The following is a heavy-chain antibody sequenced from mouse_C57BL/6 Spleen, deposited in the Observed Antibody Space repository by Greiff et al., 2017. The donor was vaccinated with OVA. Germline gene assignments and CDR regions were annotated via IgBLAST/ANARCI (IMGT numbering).Heavy chain of an antibody. CDR1: GYAFSSYW. J-gene: IGHJ2*01. CDR3: ARSSSIYYLFYFDY. Sequence: VQLVESGAELVKPGASVKISCKASGYAFSSYWMNWVKQRPGKGLEWIGQIYPGDGDTNYNGKFKGKATLTADKSSSTAYMQLSSLTSEDSAVYFCARSSSIYYLFYFDYWGQGTTLTVSS. D-gene: IGHD2-1*01. V-gene: IGHV1-80*01. CDR2: IYPGDGDT.